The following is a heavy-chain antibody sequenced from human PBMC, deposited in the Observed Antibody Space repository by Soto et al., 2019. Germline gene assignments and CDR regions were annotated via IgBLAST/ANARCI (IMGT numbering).Heavy chain of an antibody. V-gene: IGHV1-2*04. CDR3: ARLNSSSWFPAEYFDY. CDR1: GYTFTGYY. J-gene: IGHJ4*02. CDR2: INPNSGGT. Sequence: ASVKVSCQASGYTFTGYYMHWVRQAPGQGLEWMGGINPNSGGTNYAQKFPGWVTMTRDTSISTAYMELSRRRSDDTAVYYCARLNSSSWFPAEYFDYWGQGTLVTVSS. D-gene: IGHD6-13*01.